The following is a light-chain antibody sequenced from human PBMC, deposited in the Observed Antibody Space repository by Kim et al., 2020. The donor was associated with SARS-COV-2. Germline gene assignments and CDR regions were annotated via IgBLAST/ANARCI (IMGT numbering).Light chain of an antibody. CDR3: QQYNFYPVT. V-gene: IGKV1-16*01. J-gene: IGKJ4*01. Sequence: TSDGDRVTITYRASQGVNIYVAWFQQKPGKAPKTLIYEASTLLSGVPSRFSGSGSGTEFTLTISNLQSEDFATYYCQQYNFYPVTFGGGTKVDIK. CDR1: QGVNIY. CDR2: EAS.